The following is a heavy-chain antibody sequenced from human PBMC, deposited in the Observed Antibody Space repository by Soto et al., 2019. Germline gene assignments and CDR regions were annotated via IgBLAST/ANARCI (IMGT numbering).Heavy chain of an antibody. D-gene: IGHD2-8*01. V-gene: IGHV1-2*04. CDR2: INPNSGGT. Sequence: ASVKVSCKASGYTFTGYYMHWVRQAPGQGLEWMGWINPNSGGTNYAQKFQGWVTMTRDTSISTAYMELSRLRSDDTAVYYCARAEVCTNGVCWDYSYYGMDVWGQGTTVTVSS. CDR3: ARAEVCTNGVCWDYSYYGMDV. CDR1: GYTFTGYY. J-gene: IGHJ6*02.